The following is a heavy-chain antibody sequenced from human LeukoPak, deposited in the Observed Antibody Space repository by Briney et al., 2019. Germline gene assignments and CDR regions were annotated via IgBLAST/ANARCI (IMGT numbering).Heavy chain of an antibody. D-gene: IGHD3-10*01. Sequence: SETLSLTCTVSGGSISSSSYYWGWIRQPPGKGLEWIGSIYYSGSTYYNPSLKSRVTISVDTSKNQFSLKLSSVTAADTAVYYCARLWFGELQAHPDYWGQGTLVTVSS. CDR2: IYYSGST. J-gene: IGHJ4*02. CDR3: ARLWFGELQAHPDY. V-gene: IGHV4-39*07. CDR1: GGSISSSSYY.